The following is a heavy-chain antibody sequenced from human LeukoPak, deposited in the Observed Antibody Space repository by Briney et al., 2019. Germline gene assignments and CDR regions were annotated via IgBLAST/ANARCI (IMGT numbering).Heavy chain of an antibody. J-gene: IGHJ6*03. CDR1: GYTFTGYY. D-gene: IGHD6-6*01. CDR2: INPNSGGT. CDR3: ARGQWGSSNYYYYYMDV. V-gene: IGHV1-2*06. Sequence: ASVKVSCKASGYTFTGYYMHWVRQAPGQGLEWMGRINPNSGGTNYAQKFQGRVTMTRDTSISTAYMELSGLRSDDTAVYYCARGQWGSSNYYYYYMDVWGKGTTVTVSS.